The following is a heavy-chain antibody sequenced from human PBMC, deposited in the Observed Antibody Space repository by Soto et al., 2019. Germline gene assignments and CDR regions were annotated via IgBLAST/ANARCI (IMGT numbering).Heavy chain of an antibody. CDR2: MNDKSGDT. J-gene: IGHJ6*02. CDR3: ARGNPFNYAGFDV. D-gene: IGHD3-16*01. CDR1: GYTFSDFD. Sequence: QARLEQSGAEVKRPGASVTVSCKASGYTFSDFDIHWLRQASGQGPEWMGWMNDKSGDTFFAQRFQGKFNMTWEASLRTDYMEVGSLTSADTAIYFCARGNPFNYAGFDVWGQGTTVAVSS. V-gene: IGHV1-8*01.